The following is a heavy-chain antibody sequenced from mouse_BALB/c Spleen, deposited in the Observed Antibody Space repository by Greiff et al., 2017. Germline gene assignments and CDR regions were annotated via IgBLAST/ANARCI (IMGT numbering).Heavy chain of an antibody. V-gene: IGHV5-4*02. CDR3: ASNRYDVGVDY. CDR2: ISDGGSYT. CDR1: GFTFSDYY. D-gene: IGHD2-14*01. J-gene: IGHJ2*01. Sequence: EVKVVESGGGLVKPGGSLKLSCAASGFTFSDYYMYWVRQTPEKRLEWVATISDGGSYTYYPDSVKGRFTISRDNAKNNLYLQMSSLKSEDTAMYYCASNRYDVGVDYWGQGTTLTVSS.